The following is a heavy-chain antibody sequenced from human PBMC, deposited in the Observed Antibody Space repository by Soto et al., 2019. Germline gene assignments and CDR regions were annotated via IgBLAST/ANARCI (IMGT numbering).Heavy chain of an antibody. CDR1: GYTFTDYH. CDR3: ARVIPEGDNGMDV. V-gene: IGHV1-2*04. CDR2: VNPNSGST. Sequence: QVHLLQSGAEVKKPGASVKVSCKTSGYTFTDYHIHWVRQAPGQGLEWMGWVNPNSGSTNYAQKFHGWVTMTSDTSTRTAYMELRRLKSDDTAMYYCARVIPEGDNGMDVWGQGTTVTVSS. D-gene: IGHD1-26*01. J-gene: IGHJ6*02.